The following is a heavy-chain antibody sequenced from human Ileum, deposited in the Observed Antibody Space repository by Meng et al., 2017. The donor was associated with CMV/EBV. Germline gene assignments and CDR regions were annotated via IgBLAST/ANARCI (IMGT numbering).Heavy chain of an antibody. J-gene: IGHJ4*02. CDR1: GCSLTTSGGG. CDR3: ARAIRVQLWSYQFDY. Sequence: SGCSLTTSGGGVGWIRQPPGKTLEWLAVIYWDDDGRYSPALRSRLTITKDTSKNQVVLTMTNMDPMDTATYYCARAIRVQLWSYQFDYWGQGTLVTVSS. D-gene: IGHD4/OR15-4a*01. V-gene: IGHV2-5*02. CDR2: IYWDDDG.